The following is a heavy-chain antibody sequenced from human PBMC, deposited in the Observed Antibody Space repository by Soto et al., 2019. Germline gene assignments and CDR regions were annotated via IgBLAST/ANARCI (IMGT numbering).Heavy chain of an antibody. CDR3: RTQWLD. D-gene: IGHD6-19*01. CDR2: IKKKADGWTT. CDR1: GFIFSNAL. V-gene: IGHV3-15*01. J-gene: IGHJ4*02. Sequence: PGGSLRLSWAASGFIFSNALMSWVRQAPGKGLEWVGLIKKKADGWTTDYAAPLKGRFTISRDDSKNTLYLQMSSLKTEDTAVYYCRTQWLDWGQGTLVTVSS.